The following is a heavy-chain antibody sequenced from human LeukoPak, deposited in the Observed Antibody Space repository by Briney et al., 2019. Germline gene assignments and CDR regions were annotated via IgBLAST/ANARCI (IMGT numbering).Heavy chain of an antibody. D-gene: IGHD3-10*01. CDR2: IWYDGSNK. CDR1: GFTFSSYG. J-gene: IGHJ4*02. Sequence: GGSLRLSCAASGFTFSSYGMHWVRQAPGKGLEWVAVIWYDGSNKYYADSVKGRFTISRDNSKNTLYLQMNSLRAEDTAVYYCARERFTMVRGVTRAFDYWGQGTLVTVSS. V-gene: IGHV3-33*08. CDR3: ARERFTMVRGVTRAFDY.